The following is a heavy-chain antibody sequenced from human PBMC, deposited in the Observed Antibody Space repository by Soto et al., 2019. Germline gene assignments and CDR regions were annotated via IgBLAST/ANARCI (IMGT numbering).Heavy chain of an antibody. CDR1: NGYINSGGFY. J-gene: IGHJ5*02. D-gene: IGHD6-13*01. CDR2: IFHSGST. CDR3: ARGGIAGHWFDP. Sequence: QVQLQESGPGLLKPSQTLSLTCNVSNGYINSGGFYWSWIRQHPGKGLEWIGYIFHSGSTLYNPSLNRRVSLSADTSKNQRSLNLRSVTVADTAVYYCARGGIAGHWFDPWVQGILVTVSS. V-gene: IGHV4-31*03.